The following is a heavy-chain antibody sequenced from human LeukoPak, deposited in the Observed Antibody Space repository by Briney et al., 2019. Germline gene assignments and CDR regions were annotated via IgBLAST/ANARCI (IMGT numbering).Heavy chain of an antibody. CDR3: ARGGPNLAGYYYMDV. CDR1: GGSFSGYY. Sequence: SETLSLTCAVYGGSFSGYYWSWLRQPPGKGLEWLGEINHSGSTNYNPSLKSRVTISVDTSKNQFSLKLSSVTAADTAVYYCARGGPNLAGYYYMDVWGKGTTVTVSS. J-gene: IGHJ6*03. D-gene: IGHD3-10*01. V-gene: IGHV4-34*01. CDR2: INHSGST.